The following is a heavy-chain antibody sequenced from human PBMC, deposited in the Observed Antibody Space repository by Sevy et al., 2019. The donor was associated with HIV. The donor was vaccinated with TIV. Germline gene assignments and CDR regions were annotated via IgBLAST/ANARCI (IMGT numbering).Heavy chain of an antibody. CDR2: ISRSGGST. CDR3: AKVDVVVPVADYGMDV. V-gene: IGHV3-23*01. CDR1: GFTFSNYA. J-gene: IGHJ6*02. Sequence: GGSLRLSCAASGFTFSNYAMSWVRQAPGKGLEWVSSISRSGGSTYYADSVKGRFTISRDNSKNTLYLQMNSLRAEDTAVYYCAKVDVVVPVADYGMDVWGQWTTVTDSS. D-gene: IGHD2-2*01.